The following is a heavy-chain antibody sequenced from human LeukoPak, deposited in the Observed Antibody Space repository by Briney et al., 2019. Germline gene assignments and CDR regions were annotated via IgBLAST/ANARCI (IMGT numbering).Heavy chain of an antibody. J-gene: IGHJ6*03. Sequence: ASVKVSCKASGGTFSSYAISWVRQAPGQGLEWMGGIIPIFGTANYAQKFQGRVTITADKSTSTAYMELSSLRSEVTAVYYCASWAAAGNYYYYYMDVWGKGTTVTVSS. CDR3: ASWAAAGNYYYYYMDV. D-gene: IGHD6-13*01. CDR1: GGTFSSYA. V-gene: IGHV1-69*06. CDR2: IIPIFGTA.